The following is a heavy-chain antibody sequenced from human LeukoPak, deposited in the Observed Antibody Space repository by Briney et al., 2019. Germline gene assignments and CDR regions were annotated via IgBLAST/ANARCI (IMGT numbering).Heavy chain of an antibody. J-gene: IGHJ4*02. D-gene: IGHD1-26*01. V-gene: IGHV4-31*03. CDR2: IYYSGST. Sequence: SETLSLTCSVSSGSISSGNYYWSWIRQSPGKGLECIGYIYYSGSTYYNPSLKSRVTISVDTSKNQFSLKLCSVTAADTAVYYCARGSYVGPTSGYFDYWGQGTLVTVSS. CDR3: ARGSYVGPTSGYFDY. CDR1: SGSISSGNYY.